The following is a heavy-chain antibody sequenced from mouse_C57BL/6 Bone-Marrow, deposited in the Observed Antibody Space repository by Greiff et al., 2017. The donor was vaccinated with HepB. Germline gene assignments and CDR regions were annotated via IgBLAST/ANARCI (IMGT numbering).Heavy chain of an antibody. D-gene: IGHD3-3*01. V-gene: IGHV7-1*01. CDR2: SRNKANDYTT. CDR3: ARDAWDNAMDY. J-gene: IGHJ4*01. CDR1: GFTFSDFY. Sequence: EVMLVESGGGLVQSGRSLRLSCATSGFTFSDFYMEWVRQAPGKGLEWIAASRNKANDYTTEYSASVKGRFIVSRDTSQSILYLQMNALRAEDTAIYYCARDAWDNAMDYWGQGTSVTVSS.